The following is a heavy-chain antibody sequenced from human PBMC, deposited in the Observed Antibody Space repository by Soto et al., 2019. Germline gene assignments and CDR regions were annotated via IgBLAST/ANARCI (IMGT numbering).Heavy chain of an antibody. CDR2: ISGSGGST. D-gene: IGHD6-13*01. CDR1: GFTFSSYA. J-gene: IGHJ4*02. CDR3: AKEPTQQLVPFDY. Sequence: EVQLLESGGGLVQPGGSLRLSCAASGFTFSSYAMSWVRQAPGKGLEWVSAISGSGGSTYYADSVKGRFTISRDNSKNTLYLQINSLRAEDTAVYYFAKEPTQQLVPFDYWGQGTLVTVSS. V-gene: IGHV3-23*01.